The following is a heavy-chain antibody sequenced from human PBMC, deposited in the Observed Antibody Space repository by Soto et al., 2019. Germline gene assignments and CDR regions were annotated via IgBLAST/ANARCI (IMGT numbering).Heavy chain of an antibody. J-gene: IGHJ6*02. D-gene: IGHD3-10*01. CDR1: GGSFSGYY. CDR2: INQSGSA. CDR3: ATDGDGRHYYSYGMDV. Sequence: QVQLQQLGAGLLRPSETLSLTCAIYGGSFSGYYWCWIRQPPGKGLEGIGEINQSGSATYNPSLTRRVALSVDRSKNKISLKMNSVTAADTAIYYCATDGDGRHYYSYGMDVWGQGTTVTVSS. V-gene: IGHV4-34*01.